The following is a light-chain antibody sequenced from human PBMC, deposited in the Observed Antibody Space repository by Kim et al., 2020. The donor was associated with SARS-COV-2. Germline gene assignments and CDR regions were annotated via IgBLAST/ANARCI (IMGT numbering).Light chain of an antibody. CDR2: KDT. J-gene: IGLJ2*01. CDR3: QSADSTGTYVV. CDR1: ALPRQY. Sequence: SYELTQPPSVSVSPGQTARITCSGDALPRQYAYWYQQSPGRAPVLMISKDTERPSGIPERFSGSTSGTTVMLTISGVQAEDEADYFCQSADSTGTYVVFGGGTKLTVL. V-gene: IGLV3-25*03.